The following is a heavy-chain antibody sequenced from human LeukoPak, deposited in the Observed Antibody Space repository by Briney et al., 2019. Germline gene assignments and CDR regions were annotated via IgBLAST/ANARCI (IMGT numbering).Heavy chain of an antibody. V-gene: IGHV3-21*01. D-gene: IGHD3-9*01. CDR1: GFTFSTYS. Sequence: GGSLRLSCAASGFTFSTYSMNWVRQAPGKGLEWVSSISSSRSYIYYADSVRRRFTISRDNAKNSLYLQMNRLRAEDTAADYSARDHTDYETLTVHLFFDYWGQGTLVTVSS. CDR2: ISSSRSYI. CDR3: ARDHTDYETLTVHLFFDY. J-gene: IGHJ4*02.